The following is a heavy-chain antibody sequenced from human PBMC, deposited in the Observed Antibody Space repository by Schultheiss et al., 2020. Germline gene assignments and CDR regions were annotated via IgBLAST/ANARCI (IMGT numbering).Heavy chain of an antibody. D-gene: IGHD2-2*02. CDR2: ISGSGGST. J-gene: IGHJ3*02. CDR3: ARGFYCTDTGCYNNGAFDI. Sequence: GGSLRLSCAASGFTFSSYAMNWVRQAPGKGLECVSGISGSGGSTYYADSVKGRFTIFRENAKNSLYLQMNSLRAGDTAVYFCARGFYCTDTGCYNNGAFDIWGQGTMVTVSS. V-gene: IGHV3-23*01. CDR1: GFTFSSYA.